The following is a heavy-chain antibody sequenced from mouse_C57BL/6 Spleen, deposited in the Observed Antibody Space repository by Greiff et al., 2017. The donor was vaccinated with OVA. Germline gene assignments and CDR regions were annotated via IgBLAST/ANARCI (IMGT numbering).Heavy chain of an antibody. J-gene: IGHJ2*01. V-gene: IGHV1-69*01. CDR1: GYTFTSYW. Sequence: VQLQQPGAELVMPGASVKLSCKASGYTFTSYWMHWVKQRPGQGLEWIGEIDPSDSYTNYNQKFKGKSTLTVDKSSSTAYMQLSSLTSEDSAVYYCARFRANWDYFDYWGQGTTLTVSS. D-gene: IGHD4-1*01. CDR2: IDPSDSYT. CDR3: ARFRANWDYFDY.